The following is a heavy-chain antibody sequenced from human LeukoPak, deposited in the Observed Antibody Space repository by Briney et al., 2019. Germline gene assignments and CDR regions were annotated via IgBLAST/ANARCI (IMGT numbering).Heavy chain of an antibody. V-gene: IGHV3-30-3*01. D-gene: IGHD1-14*01. J-gene: IGHJ4*02. CDR2: ISHDANKK. Sequence: PGGSLRLSCAASGFIFSNYAIYWVRQAPGKGLEWVAVISHDANKKYYADSVKGRFTISRDNSNNALYLQMNSLRAEDTAVYYCARGAPPDYWGQGTLLTVSS. CDR3: ARGAPPDY. CDR1: GFIFSNYA.